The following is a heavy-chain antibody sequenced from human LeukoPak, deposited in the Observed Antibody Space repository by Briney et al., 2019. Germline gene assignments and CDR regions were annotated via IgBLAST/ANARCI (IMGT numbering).Heavy chain of an antibody. Sequence: PGGSRRLSCAASGFTFSSYAMHWVRQAPGKGLEWVAVISYDGSNKYYADSVKGRFTISRDNSKNTLYLQMNSLRAEDTAVYYCARDPKPLAVAGYFDYWGQGTLVTVSS. CDR1: GFTFSSYA. CDR2: ISYDGSNK. D-gene: IGHD6-19*01. J-gene: IGHJ4*02. V-gene: IGHV3-30*04. CDR3: ARDPKPLAVAGYFDY.